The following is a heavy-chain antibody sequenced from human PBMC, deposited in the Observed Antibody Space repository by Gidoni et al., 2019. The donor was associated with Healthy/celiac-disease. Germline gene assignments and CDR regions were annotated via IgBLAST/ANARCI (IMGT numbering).Heavy chain of an antibody. Sequence: QVQLQESGPGLVKPSETLSLTCTVSGGSISSYYWSWIRQPPGKGLEWIGYIYYSGSTNYNPSLKSRVTISVDTSKNQFSLKLSSVTAADTAVYYCARDAHYYFDYWGQGTLVTVSS. V-gene: IGHV4-59*01. J-gene: IGHJ4*02. CDR1: GGSISSYY. CDR3: ARDAHYYFDY. CDR2: IYYSGST.